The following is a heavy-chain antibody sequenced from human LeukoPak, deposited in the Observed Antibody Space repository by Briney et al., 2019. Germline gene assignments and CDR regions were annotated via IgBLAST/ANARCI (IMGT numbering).Heavy chain of an antibody. CDR2: ISGSGHRT. Sequence: GGSLRLSCAASRFTFSSYVMSWVRQAPGKGLECVSAISGSGHRTYYADSVKGRFTISRDNSKNTLYPQMNSLTAEDTAVYYCARVSGTIRIWPQPFGDGMGVWGQGTTVTVSS. CDR3: ARVSGTIRIWPQPFGDGMGV. D-gene: IGHD3-10*01. V-gene: IGHV3-23*01. CDR1: RFTFSSYV. J-gene: IGHJ6*02.